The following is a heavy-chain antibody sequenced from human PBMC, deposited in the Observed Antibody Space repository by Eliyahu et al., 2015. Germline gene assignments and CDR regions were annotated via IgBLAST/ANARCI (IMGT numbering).Heavy chain of an antibody. V-gene: IGHV4-31*03. CDR1: GGSXSSGXXY. J-gene: IGHJ6*02. CDR3: ARVVAMAQHRGYYGMDV. D-gene: IGHD5-12*01. CDR2: IYYSGST. Sequence: QVQLQESGPGLVKPSQTLSLTCTVPGGSXSSGXXYWSWIRQHPGKGLEWIGYIYYSGSTYYNPSLKSRVTISVDTSKNQFSLKLSSVTAADTAVYYCARVVAMAQHRGYYGMDVWGQGTTVTVSS.